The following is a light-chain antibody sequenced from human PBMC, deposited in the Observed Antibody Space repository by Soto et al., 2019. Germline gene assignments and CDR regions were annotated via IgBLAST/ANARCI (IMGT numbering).Light chain of an antibody. Sequence: QAVVTQPPSASGTPGQRVTISCSGSSSNIGSRTVNWYQQLPGTAPKLLIYGNNQRPSGVPDRFSGSKSGASASLAIRGLQSEDEADYYCAAWDDSLNVVFGGGTKLTVL. J-gene: IGLJ2*01. V-gene: IGLV1-44*01. CDR2: GNN. CDR1: SSNIGSRT. CDR3: AAWDDSLNVV.